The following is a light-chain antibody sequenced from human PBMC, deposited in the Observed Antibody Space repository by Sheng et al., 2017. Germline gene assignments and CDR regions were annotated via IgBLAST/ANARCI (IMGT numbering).Light chain of an antibody. V-gene: IGKV3-11*01. Sequence: EIVLTQSPATLSLSPGERATLSCRASQSISRYLAWYQQKPGQAPRLLIYDASNRAAGTPSRFTGRGSGTEFTLTISRLQSEDFAVYYCQQYGTSPRTFGQGTKVEIK. J-gene: IGKJ1*01. CDR3: QQYGTSPRT. CDR1: QSISRY. CDR2: DAS.